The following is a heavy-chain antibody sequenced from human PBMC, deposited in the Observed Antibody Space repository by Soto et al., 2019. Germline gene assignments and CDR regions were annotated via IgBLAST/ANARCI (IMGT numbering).Heavy chain of an antibody. CDR1: GGSFSGYY. CDR2: INHSGST. CDR3: ARGRGGWGRSRIYFDY. D-gene: IGHD3-16*01. V-gene: IGHV4-34*01. Sequence: KTSETLSLTCAVYGGSFSGYYWSWIRQPPGKGLEWIGEINHSGSTNYNPSLKSRVTISVDTSKNQFSLKLSSVTAADTAVYYCARGRGGWGRSRIYFDYWGKGTLVTVSS. J-gene: IGHJ4*02.